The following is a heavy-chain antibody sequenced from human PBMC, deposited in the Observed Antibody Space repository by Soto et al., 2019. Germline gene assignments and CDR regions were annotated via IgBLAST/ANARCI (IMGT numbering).Heavy chain of an antibody. CDR1: GFNFDNYG. CDR3: AKDRVGGTFYTPLAF. V-gene: IGHV3-30*18. D-gene: IGHD1-7*01. J-gene: IGHJ4*02. CDR2: ITYDGSFQ. Sequence: PGGSLRLSCQASGFNFDNYGMHWVRQAPGKGLEWVAVITYDGSFQYYADSVKGRFTISRDNSKNTLSRHLNTLKPEDTAVYHCAKDRVGGTFYTPLAFWGQGTLVTVSS.